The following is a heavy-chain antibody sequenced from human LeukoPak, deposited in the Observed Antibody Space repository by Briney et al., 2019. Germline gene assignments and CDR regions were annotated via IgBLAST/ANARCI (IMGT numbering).Heavy chain of an antibody. Sequence: GASVKVSCKASGGTFSSYAISWVRQAPGQGLEWMGGIIPIFGTANYAQKFQGRVTITADESTSTAYMELSSLRSEDTAVYYCARGVKYSEAQRITIFGVATPPVEYFDYWGQGTLVTVSS. CDR2: IIPIFGTA. CDR1: GGTFSSYA. D-gene: IGHD3-3*01. V-gene: IGHV1-69*13. J-gene: IGHJ4*02. CDR3: ARGVKYSEAQRITIFGVATPPVEYFDY.